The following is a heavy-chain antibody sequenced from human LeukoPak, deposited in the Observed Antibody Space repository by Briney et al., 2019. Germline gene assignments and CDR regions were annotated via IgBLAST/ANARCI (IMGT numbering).Heavy chain of an antibody. Sequence: GGSLRLCCAASGFTFSSYAMSWVRQAPGKGLEWVSAISDSGGSTYYADSVKGRFTISRDNSKNTLYLQMNSLRAEDTAVYYCAKASLIVATRVHLDYWGQGTLVTVSS. V-gene: IGHV3-23*01. CDR3: AKASLIVATRVHLDY. CDR2: ISDSGGST. J-gene: IGHJ4*02. D-gene: IGHD5-12*01. CDR1: GFTFSSYA.